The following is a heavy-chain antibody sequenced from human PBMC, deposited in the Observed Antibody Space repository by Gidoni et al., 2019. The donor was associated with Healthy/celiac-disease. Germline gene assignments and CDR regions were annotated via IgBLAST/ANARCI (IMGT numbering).Heavy chain of an antibody. D-gene: IGHD2-2*01. J-gene: IGHJ6*02. V-gene: IGHV4-61*01. CDR1: GGSVSSGSYY. CDR3: ARGRGTSRRMDV. CDR2: IYYSGST. Sequence: QGQLQESGPGLGKPSETRARTCTVAGGSVSSGSYYWSWIRQPPGKGLEWIGYIYYSGSTNYTPSLKRRVTISVYTSKNQFSLTLSSVTAADSAVYYCARGRGTSRRMDVWGQGTTVTVSS.